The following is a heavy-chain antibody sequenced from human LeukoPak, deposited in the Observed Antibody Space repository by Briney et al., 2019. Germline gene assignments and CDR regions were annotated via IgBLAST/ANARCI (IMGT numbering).Heavy chain of an antibody. CDR2: IYYSGST. J-gene: IGHJ1*01. CDR3: ARLGYDYALY. CDR1: GGSISSYY. Sequence: SETLPLTCTVSGGSISSYYWSWIRQPPGKGLEWIGYIYYSGSTNYNPSLKSRVTISVDTSKNQFSLKLSSVTAADTAVYYCARLGYDYALYWGQGTLVTVSS. D-gene: IGHD3-16*01. V-gene: IGHV4-59*08.